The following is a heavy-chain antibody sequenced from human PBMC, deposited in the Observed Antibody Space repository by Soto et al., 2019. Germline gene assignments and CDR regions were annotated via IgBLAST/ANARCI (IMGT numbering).Heavy chain of an antibody. V-gene: IGHV3-30-3*01. CDR2: ISYDGSKK. J-gene: IGHJ4*02. Sequence: QVQLVESGGGVVQPGRSLRLSCAASGFTFSSFAMYWVRQAPGKGLEWVAVISYDGSKKYYADSVKGRFTISRDNSKNTLYLQMNGLRTEDTAVYYCMRDIDYGDRAFGYYWGQGNLVTLSS. CDR1: GFTFSSFA. CDR3: MRDIDYGDRAFGYY. D-gene: IGHD4-17*01.